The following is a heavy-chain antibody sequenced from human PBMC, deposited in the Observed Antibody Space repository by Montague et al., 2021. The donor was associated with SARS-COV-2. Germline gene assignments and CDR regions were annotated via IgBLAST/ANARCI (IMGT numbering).Heavy chain of an antibody. J-gene: IGHJ5*02. CDR3: TRVVVVVPASPAPTLFDP. D-gene: IGHD2-15*01. V-gene: IGHV4-61*09. CDR1: GGSVSSRSHF. Sequence: TLSLTCTVSGGSVSSRSHFWSWLRQPAGKGLEWIGHIYATGSAKYXPSLESRVTISVDTSNNQFSLRLNSGTAADTAVYYCTRVVVVVPASPAPTLFDPWGQGILVTVSS. CDR2: IYATGSA.